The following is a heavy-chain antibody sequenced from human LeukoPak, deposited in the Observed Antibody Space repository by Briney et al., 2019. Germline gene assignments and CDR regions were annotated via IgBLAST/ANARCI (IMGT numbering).Heavy chain of an antibody. CDR2: IIPIFGTA. CDR1: GGSFRSYA. V-gene: IGHV1-69*01. Sequence: SVMVSCKASGGSFRSYAISWVPQAPGQGRKCMGAIIPIFGTANYAQKFQGRVTITADESTNTAYMELSSLRSEDTAVYYCARDPSVVVPAAIVGEGYMDVWGKGTTVTVCS. D-gene: IGHD2-2*02. CDR3: ARDPSVVVPAAIVGEGYMDV. J-gene: IGHJ6*03.